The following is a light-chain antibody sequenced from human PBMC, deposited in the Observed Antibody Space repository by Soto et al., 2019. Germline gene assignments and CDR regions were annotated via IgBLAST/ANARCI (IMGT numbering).Light chain of an antibody. J-gene: IGKJ2*01. CDR3: QQYNSYPHT. V-gene: IGKV1-5*03. CDR1: QSISSW. CDR2: KAC. Sequence: DIQMTQSPSTLSASVADSVTITCPASQSISSWLAWYQQKPGKGPRIRLYKACSLESGVRSRFSSSGSGTAFTLTISSLEPDDFATYNCQQYNSYPHTYXQGT.